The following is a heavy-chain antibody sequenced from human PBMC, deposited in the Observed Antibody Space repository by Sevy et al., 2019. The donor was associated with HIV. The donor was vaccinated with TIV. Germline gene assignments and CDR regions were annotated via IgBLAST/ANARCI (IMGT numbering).Heavy chain of an antibody. CDR3: AEVGLGITIWAEGGAGMEV. Sequence: GGSLRLSCAASGFTLSSYGMHWVRQAPGKGLEWVAVIRYDGSNKYYADSVKGRFTISRDNSKNTLYLQMNSLRAEDRAGYYWAEVGLGITIWAEGGAGMEVWAQGTTATV. CDR2: IRYDGSNK. D-gene: IGHD3-3*01. V-gene: IGHV3-30*02. J-gene: IGHJ6*02. CDR1: GFTLSSYG.